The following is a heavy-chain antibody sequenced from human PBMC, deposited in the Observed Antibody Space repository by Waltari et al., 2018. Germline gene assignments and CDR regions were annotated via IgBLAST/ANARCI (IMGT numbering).Heavy chain of an antibody. J-gene: IGHJ4*02. CDR1: GYTFTSYD. CDR3: ARVDSSSWYPFDY. CDR2: MNPNSGNT. D-gene: IGHD6-13*01. Sequence: QVQLVQSVAEVKKPGASVKVSCKASGYTFTSYDINWLRQATGQGVEWMGWMNPNSGNTGYAQKFQGRVTMTRNTSISTAYMELSSLRSEDTAVYYCARVDSSSWYPFDYWGQGTLVTVSS. V-gene: IGHV1-8*01.